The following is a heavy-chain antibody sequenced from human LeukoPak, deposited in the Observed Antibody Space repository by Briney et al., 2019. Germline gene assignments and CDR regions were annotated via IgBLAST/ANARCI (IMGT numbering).Heavy chain of an antibody. Sequence: SETLSLTCTVSGGSISSYYWSWIRPPPGKGLEWIGYIYNSGSTNYNPSLKSRVTISVDTSKNQFSLRVSSVTAADTAVYYCARGMVPYYYYGLDVWGQGTTVTVSS. CDR3: ARGMVPYYYYGLDV. V-gene: IGHV4-59*01. CDR2: IYNSGST. CDR1: GGSISSYY. D-gene: IGHD3-10*01. J-gene: IGHJ6*02.